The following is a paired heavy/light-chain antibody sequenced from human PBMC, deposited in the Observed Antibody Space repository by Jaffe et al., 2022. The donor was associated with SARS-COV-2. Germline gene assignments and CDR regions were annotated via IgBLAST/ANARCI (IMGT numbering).Light chain of an antibody. CDR2: LNGDGSH. V-gene: IGLV4-69*01. Sequence: QLVLTQSPSASASLGASVKLTCTLSRGHSSYAIAWHQHQPEKGPRYLMKLNGDGSHSKGDGIPDRFSGSSSGAERYLVISSLQSEDEADYYCQTWETGIRVFGGGTKLTVL. CDR3: QTWETGIRV. J-gene: IGLJ3*02. CDR1: RGHSSYA.
Heavy chain of an antibody. CDR3: AREGTYCTDSTCRGSNYYYYMDV. D-gene: IGHD2-8*02. CDR2: ISGSGDTI. CDR1: GFSFGDYY. V-gene: IGHV3-11*01. J-gene: IGHJ6*03. Sequence: QVQLVESGGDLVKPGGSLRLSCAASGFSFGDYYMSWIRQAPGKGLEWVSCISGSGDTIYYADSVRGRFTISRDNAKNSLFLQVNSPRAEDTAVYYCAREGTYCTDSTCRGSNYYYYMDVWGKGTTVTVSS.